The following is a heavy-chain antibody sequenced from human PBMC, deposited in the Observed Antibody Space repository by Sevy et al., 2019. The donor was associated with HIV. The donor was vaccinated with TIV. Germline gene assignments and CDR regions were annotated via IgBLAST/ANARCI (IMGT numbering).Heavy chain of an antibody. CDR1: GFNFSIYA. Sequence: GGSLRLSCAASGFNFSIYAVHWVRQAPGKGLEWVAVIPYDGNNKYYADSVKGRFTISRDNSKNIFYLQMNSLRGEDTAVYYCAREGYYDFWSGYPRNEFDYWGQGTLVTVSS. V-gene: IGHV3-30-3*01. CDR2: IPYDGNNK. CDR3: AREGYYDFWSGYPRNEFDY. D-gene: IGHD3-3*01. J-gene: IGHJ4*02.